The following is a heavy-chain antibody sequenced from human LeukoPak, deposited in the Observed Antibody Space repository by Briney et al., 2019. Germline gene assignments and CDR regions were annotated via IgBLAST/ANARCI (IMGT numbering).Heavy chain of an antibody. CDR1: GFTFSSYA. V-gene: IGHV3-23*01. D-gene: IGHD3-22*01. J-gene: IGHJ4*02. Sequence: PGGSLRLSCAASGFTFSSYAMSWVRQAPGKGLEWVSAISGSGGQTHYVDSVKGRFTTSRDNSKNTLYPQMNSLRAEDTAVYYCAKRYFDSSGHFDYWGQGTLVTVSS. CDR3: AKRYFDSSGHFDY. CDR2: ISGSGGQT.